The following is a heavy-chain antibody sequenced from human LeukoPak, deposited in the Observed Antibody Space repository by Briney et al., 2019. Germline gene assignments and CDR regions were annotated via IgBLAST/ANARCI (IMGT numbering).Heavy chain of an antibody. V-gene: IGHV1-69*13. J-gene: IGHJ4*02. D-gene: IGHD3-9*01. CDR1: GGTFSSYA. CDR3: ANLQVLTGSAAIDY. CDR2: IIPIFGTA. Sequence: ASVKVSCKASGGTFSSYAISWVRQAPGQGLEWMGGIIPIFGTANYAQKFQGRVTITADESTSTAYMELSSLRSEDTAVYYCANLQVLTGSAAIDYWGQGTLVTVSS.